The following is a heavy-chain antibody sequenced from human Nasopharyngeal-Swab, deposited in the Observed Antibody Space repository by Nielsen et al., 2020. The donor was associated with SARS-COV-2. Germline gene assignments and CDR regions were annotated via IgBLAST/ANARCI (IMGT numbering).Heavy chain of an antibody. Sequence: GGSLRLSCAASGFTFSSYAMPWVRQAPGKGLEWVAVISYDGSNKYYADSVKGRFTISRDNSKNTLYLQMNSLRAEDTAVYYCARDVHGDYGGIDYWGQGILVTVSS. CDR3: ARDVHGDYGGIDY. CDR1: GFTFSSYA. V-gene: IGHV3-30-3*01. CDR2: ISYDGSNK. D-gene: IGHD4-17*01. J-gene: IGHJ4*02.